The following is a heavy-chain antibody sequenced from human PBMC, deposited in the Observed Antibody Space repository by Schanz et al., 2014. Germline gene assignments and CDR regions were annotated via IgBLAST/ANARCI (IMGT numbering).Heavy chain of an antibody. CDR1: GFTFSSYA. V-gene: IGHV3-23*04. CDR3: ARANYRRKINFDY. CDR2: ISGSGGST. Sequence: QLVGSGGGLIQPGGSLRLSCAASGFTFSSYAMSWVRQAPGKGLEWVSGISGSGGSTYYADSVKDRFTVSRDNAKNSLYLQMNSLRAEDTAVYYCARANYRRKINFDYWGRGTLVTVSS. D-gene: IGHD3-10*01. J-gene: IGHJ4*02.